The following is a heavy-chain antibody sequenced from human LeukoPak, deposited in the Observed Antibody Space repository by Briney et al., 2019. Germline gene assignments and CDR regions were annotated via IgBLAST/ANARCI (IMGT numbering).Heavy chain of an antibody. J-gene: IGHJ6*02. Sequence: GGSLRLSCAASGFTFDNYAMNWVRQAPGKGLEWVSGISGSGVNTYCGDSVKGRFTITRDISKNTLFLQMNSLRGEDTAMYYCAKDISFNYGFHAMDAWGQGTTVSVSS. V-gene: IGHV3-23*01. CDR1: GFTFDNYA. CDR2: ISGSGVNT. CDR3: AKDISFNYGFHAMDA. D-gene: IGHD3-10*01.